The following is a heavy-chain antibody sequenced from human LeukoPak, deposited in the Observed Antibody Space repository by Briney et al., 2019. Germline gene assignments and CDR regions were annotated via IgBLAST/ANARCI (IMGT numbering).Heavy chain of an antibody. CDR2: IWDDGSNQ. Sequence: GGSLRLSCAASGFAFSRYGMHWVRQAPGKGLEWVAVIWDDGSNQKYADSVKGRFTISRDNSKNTLYLQMNSLRAEDTAVYYCARGRGSSWYFDYWGQGTLVTVSS. J-gene: IGHJ4*02. CDR3: ARGRGSSWYFDY. CDR1: GFAFSRYG. D-gene: IGHD6-13*01. V-gene: IGHV3-33*01.